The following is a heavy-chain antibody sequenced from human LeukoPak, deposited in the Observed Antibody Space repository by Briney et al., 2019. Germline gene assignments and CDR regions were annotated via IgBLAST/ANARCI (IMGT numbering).Heavy chain of an antibody. CDR1: GSSITSVSHY. CDR3: ARRWGNIVGVTYEY. V-gene: IGHV4-39*01. CDR2: IYYTGST. D-gene: IGHD3-16*01. Sequence: TSETLSLTCIISGSSITSVSHYWGWIRQPPGKGLEWIGDIYYTGSTYYSPSLRSRVTMSVHTSENQFSLRLNSVTAVDTAVYYCARRWGNIVGVTYEYWGQGTLVTVSS. J-gene: IGHJ4*02.